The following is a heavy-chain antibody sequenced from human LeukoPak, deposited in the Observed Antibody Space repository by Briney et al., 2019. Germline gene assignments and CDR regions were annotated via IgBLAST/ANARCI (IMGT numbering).Heavy chain of an antibody. D-gene: IGHD2-21*02. V-gene: IGHV1-69*05. CDR1: GGTFSSYA. CDR3: ARVGGGHQGYCGGDCYPLYYYYMDV. CDR2: IIPIFGTA. J-gene: IGHJ6*03. Sequence: ASVKVSCKASGGTFSSYAISWVRQAPGQGLEWMGGIIPIFGTANYAQKFQGRVTITTDESTSTAYMELSSLRSEDTAVYYCARVGGGHQGYCGGDCYPLYYYYMDVWGKGTTVTVSS.